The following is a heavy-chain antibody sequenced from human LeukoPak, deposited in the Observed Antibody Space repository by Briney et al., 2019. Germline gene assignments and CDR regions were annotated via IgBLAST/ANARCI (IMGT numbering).Heavy chain of an antibody. V-gene: IGHV6-1*01. Sequence: SQTLSLTCAISGDSVSSNSAAWNWISQSPARGLEWLGRTYYRSKWYNDYAVSVKSRITINPDTSKNQFSLQLNSVTPEDTAVYYCARDVARVVTSPDAFDIWGQGTMVTVSS. CDR2: TYYRSKWYN. CDR3: ARDVARVVTSPDAFDI. D-gene: IGHD2-21*02. CDR1: GDSVSSNSAA. J-gene: IGHJ3*02.